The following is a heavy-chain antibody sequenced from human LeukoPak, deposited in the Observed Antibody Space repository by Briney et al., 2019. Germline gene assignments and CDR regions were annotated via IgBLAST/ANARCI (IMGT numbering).Heavy chain of an antibody. D-gene: IGHD1-26*01. CDR1: GFTFTAYT. CDR2: ISGSTTDI. Sequence: GRSLRLSCAASGFTFTAYTINWVRQAPGKGLEWVSYISGSTTDIYYADSVKGRFTISRDNAKRSVYLQMNSLGVEDTAVYYCAREGGEWELLRTFDYWGQGTLVTVSS. J-gene: IGHJ4*02. V-gene: IGHV3-21*01. CDR3: AREGGEWELLRTFDY.